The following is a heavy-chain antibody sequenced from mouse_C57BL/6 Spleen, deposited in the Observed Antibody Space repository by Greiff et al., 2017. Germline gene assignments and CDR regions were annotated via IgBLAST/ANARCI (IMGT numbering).Heavy chain of an antibody. V-gene: IGHV1-18*01. Sequence: EVKLVESGPELVKPGASVKIPCKASGYTFTDYNMDWVKQSHGKSLEWIGDINPNNGGTIYNQKFKGKATLTVDKSSSTAYMELRSLTSEDTAVYYCARSLDGYYAYWGQGTTLTVSS. D-gene: IGHD2-3*01. CDR2: INPNNGGT. CDR3: ARSLDGYYAY. CDR1: GYTFTDYN. J-gene: IGHJ2*01.